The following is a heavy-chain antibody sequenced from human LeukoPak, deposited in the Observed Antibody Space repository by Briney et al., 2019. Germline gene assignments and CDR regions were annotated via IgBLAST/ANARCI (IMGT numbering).Heavy chain of an antibody. Sequence: SETLSLTCAVYGGSFSGYYWSWIRQPPGKGLEWIGYIYYSGSTNYNPSLKSRVTISVDTSKNQFSLKLSSVTAADTAVYYCARQVTALDAFDIWGQGTMVTVSS. CDR2: IYYSGST. CDR3: ARQVTALDAFDI. J-gene: IGHJ3*02. V-gene: IGHV4-59*08. D-gene: IGHD2-21*02. CDR1: GGSFSGYY.